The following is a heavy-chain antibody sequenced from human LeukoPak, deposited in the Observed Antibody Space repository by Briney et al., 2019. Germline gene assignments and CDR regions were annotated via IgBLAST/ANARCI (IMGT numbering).Heavy chain of an antibody. V-gene: IGHV4-31*03. Sequence: SETLSPTRTVSGGSPSSGGYCWSWTRPHPRKGLEWIGYIYTSGSTYYIPSLKSRVTISVDTSKNQFSLQLSSVTAADTAVYYCARNYYDSSDLLEYWGQGTLVTVSS. CDR3: ARNYYDSSDLLEY. CDR2: IYTSGST. J-gene: IGHJ4*02. D-gene: IGHD3-22*01. CDR1: GGSPSSGGYC.